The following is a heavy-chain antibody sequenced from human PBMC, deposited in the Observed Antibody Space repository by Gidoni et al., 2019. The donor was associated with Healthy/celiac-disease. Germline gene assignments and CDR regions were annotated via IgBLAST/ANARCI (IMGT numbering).Heavy chain of an antibody. CDR2: INHSGST. V-gene: IGHV4-34*01. D-gene: IGHD3-16*02. CDR3: ARRRVWGSNRDSPFDY. Sequence: QVQLQQWGAGLLRPSEPLSLTYAVYGGSFTGYYWSWIRQSPGKGLEWIGEINHSGSTNYHPSLKSRGTISVDTNKNKLSLKLSSVTAADTAVYYCARRRVWGSNRDSPFDYWGQGTLVTVSS. CDR1: GGSFTGYY. J-gene: IGHJ4*02.